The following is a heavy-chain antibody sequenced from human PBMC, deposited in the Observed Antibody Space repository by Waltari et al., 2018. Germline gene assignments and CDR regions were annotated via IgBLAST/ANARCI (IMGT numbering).Heavy chain of an antibody. CDR3: ARGGTTVTTTWYFDL. J-gene: IGHJ2*01. D-gene: IGHD4-17*01. CDR2: INHDGST. CDR1: GGSFSTYY. Sequence: QVQLQQWGAGLLKPSENLSPTCAVNGGSFSTYYWSWIRQPPGKGLEWSGEINHDGSTNYNPSLKSRVTISVDTSKEQFSLRLNSVTAADTAVYYCARGGTTVTTTWYFDLWGRGTLVTVSS. V-gene: IGHV4-34*01.